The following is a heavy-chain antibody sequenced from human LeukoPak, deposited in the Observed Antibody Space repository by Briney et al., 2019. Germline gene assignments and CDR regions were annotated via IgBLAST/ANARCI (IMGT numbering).Heavy chain of an antibody. Sequence: PGGSLRLSCAASGFTFSSFAMSWVRRAPGKGLERVSTISGSSTSTYYADSVQGRFTVSRDNSKSTLFLQMNSLRAEDTAIYYCAKDLSMAVTGSPFDYWGQGTLVTASS. CDR1: GFTFSSFA. J-gene: IGHJ4*02. CDR3: AKDLSMAVTGSPFDY. V-gene: IGHV3-23*01. CDR2: ISGSSTST. D-gene: IGHD6-19*01.